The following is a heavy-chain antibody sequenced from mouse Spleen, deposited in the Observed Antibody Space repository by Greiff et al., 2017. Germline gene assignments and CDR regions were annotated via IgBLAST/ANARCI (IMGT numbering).Heavy chain of an antibody. D-gene: IGHD1-1*01. CDR2: ISSGGSYT. V-gene: IGHV5-9-1*01. CDR1: GFTFSSYA. Sequence: EVMLVESGGGLVKPGGSLKLSCAASGFTFSSYAMSWVRQTPEKRLEWVATISSGGSYTYYPDSVKGRFTISRDNAKNTLYLQMSSLRSEDTAMYYCARPFITTVVATSYWYFDVWGAGTTVTVSS. CDR3: ARPFITTVVATSYWYFDV. J-gene: IGHJ1*01.